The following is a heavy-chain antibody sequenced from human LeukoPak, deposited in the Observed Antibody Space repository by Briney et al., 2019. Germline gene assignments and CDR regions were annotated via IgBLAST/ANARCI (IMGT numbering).Heavy chain of an antibody. D-gene: IGHD3-9*01. CDR3: ARGVHPYYDILTGYYPRFDY. CDR1: GGSVSSGSYY. V-gene: IGHV4-61*01. J-gene: IGHJ4*02. Sequence: SETLSLTCTVSGGSVSSGSYYWSWIRQPPGKGLEWIGYIYYSGSTNYNPSLKSRVTISVDTSKNQFSLKLSSVTAADTAVYYCARGVHPYYDILTGYYPRFDYRGQGTLVTVSS. CDR2: IYYSGST.